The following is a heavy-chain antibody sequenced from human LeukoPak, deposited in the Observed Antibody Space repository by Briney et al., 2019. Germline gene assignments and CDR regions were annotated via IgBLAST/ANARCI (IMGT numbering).Heavy chain of an antibody. CDR3: TRGFLQIDY. J-gene: IGHJ4*02. CDR2: IYTSGNT. CDR1: GGSISNYF. V-gene: IGHV4-4*09. Sequence: SETLSLTCTVSGGSISNYFWTWIRQPPGKGLEWIGYIYTSGNTNYNPSLESRVTMSVDTSKNQFSLRLNSVTAADTAVYYCTRGFLQIDYWGQGTLVTVSS.